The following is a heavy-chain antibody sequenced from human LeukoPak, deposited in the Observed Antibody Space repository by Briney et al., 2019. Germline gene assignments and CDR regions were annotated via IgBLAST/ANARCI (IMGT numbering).Heavy chain of an antibody. Sequence: ASVKVSCKASGYTFTSYGISWVRQAPGQGLEWMGWISAYNGNTNYAQKLQGRVTMTTDTSTSTAYMELRSLRSDDTAVYYCARMGGDCSSTSCYLGWDYYYYMDVWGKGTTVTISS. D-gene: IGHD2-2*01. CDR1: GYTFTSYG. V-gene: IGHV1-18*01. CDR2: ISAYNGNT. CDR3: ARMGGDCSSTSCYLGWDYYYYMDV. J-gene: IGHJ6*03.